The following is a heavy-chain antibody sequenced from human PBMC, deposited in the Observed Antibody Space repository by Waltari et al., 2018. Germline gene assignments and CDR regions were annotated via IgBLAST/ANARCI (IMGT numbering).Heavy chain of an antibody. D-gene: IGHD2-21*01. CDR2: IYPGDSDT. CDR3: ARQVYCGGDCYPGYYCDY. V-gene: IGHV5-51*01. J-gene: IGHJ4*02. CDR1: GYSFTSYW. Sequence: EVQLVQSGAEVKKPGESLKISCKGSGYSFTSYWIGWVRQMPGKGLEWMGIIYPGDSDTRYSPSFQGQVTISADKSISTAYLQWSSLKASDTAMYYCARQVYCGGDCYPGYYCDYWGQGTLVTVSS.